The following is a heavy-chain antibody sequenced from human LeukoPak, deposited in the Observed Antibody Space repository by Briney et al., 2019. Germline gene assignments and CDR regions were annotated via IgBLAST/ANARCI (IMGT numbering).Heavy chain of an antibody. Sequence: GGSLRLSCAASGFTFSSYEMNWVRQAPGKGLEWVSYISSSGSTIYYADSVKGRFTISRDNAKNSLYLQMNSLRAEGTAVYYCARGKSYGSGSYYPTNYFDYWGQGTLVTVSS. CDR3: ARGKSYGSGSYYPTNYFDY. CDR1: GFTFSSYE. J-gene: IGHJ4*02. D-gene: IGHD3-10*01. CDR2: ISSSGSTI. V-gene: IGHV3-48*03.